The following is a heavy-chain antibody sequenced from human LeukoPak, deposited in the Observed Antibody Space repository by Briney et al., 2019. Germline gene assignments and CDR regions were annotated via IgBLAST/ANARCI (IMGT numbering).Heavy chain of an antibody. CDR2: VSTSGSA. J-gene: IGHJ5*02. D-gene: IGHD2-21*01. V-gene: IGHV4-4*07. CDR3: ARGDIVVGGGRNWFDP. Sequence: SETLSLTCTVSGASISSHFCSWIRQPAGKGLEWIGRVSTSGSANYNPSLKSRITVSVDTSKNQFSLNLSSVTAADTAVYYCARGDIVVGGGRNWFDPWGQGVMVTVSS. CDR1: GASISSHF.